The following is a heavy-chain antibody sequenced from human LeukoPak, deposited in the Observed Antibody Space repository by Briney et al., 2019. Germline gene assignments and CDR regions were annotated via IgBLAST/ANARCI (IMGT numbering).Heavy chain of an antibody. V-gene: IGHV3-21*01. CDR3: ARHPVYYDILTGYYHY. CDR2: ISSSSSYI. Sequence: PGGSLRLSCAASGFTFSSYSMNWVRQAPGKGLEWVSSISSSSSYIYYADSVKGRFTISRDNAKNSLYLQMNSLRAEDTAVYYCARHPVYYDILTGYYHYWGQGTLVTVSP. J-gene: IGHJ4*02. D-gene: IGHD3-9*01. CDR1: GFTFSSYS.